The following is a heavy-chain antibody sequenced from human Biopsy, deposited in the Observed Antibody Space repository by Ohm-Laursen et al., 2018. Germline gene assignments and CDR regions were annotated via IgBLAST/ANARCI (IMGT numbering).Heavy chain of an antibody. CDR2: ITSSGDTT. V-gene: IGHV3-23*01. Sequence: GSLRLSCTAPGFTFSSYGMSWVRQAPGKGLEWVSAITSSGDTTYYSDSVKGRFTISRDSSKNTLHLQMNSLRAEDTAVYYCAKDQGYYYDRSVYYYFDYWGQGTLVTVSS. CDR3: AKDQGYYYDRSVYYYFDY. D-gene: IGHD3-22*01. J-gene: IGHJ4*02. CDR1: GFTFSSYG.